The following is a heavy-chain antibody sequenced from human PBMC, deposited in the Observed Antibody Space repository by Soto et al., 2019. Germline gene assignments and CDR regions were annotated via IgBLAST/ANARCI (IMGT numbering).Heavy chain of an antibody. Sequence: GGSLRLSCAAPGFTFSSYAMSWVRQAPGKGLEWVSAISGSGGSTYYADSVKGRFTISRDNSKNTLYLQMNSLRAEDTAVYYCAKGLGYCTNGVCYYYYYYGMDVWGQGTTVTVSS. CDR1: GFTFSSYA. D-gene: IGHD2-8*01. J-gene: IGHJ6*02. CDR2: ISGSGGST. V-gene: IGHV3-23*01. CDR3: AKGLGYCTNGVCYYYYYYGMDV.